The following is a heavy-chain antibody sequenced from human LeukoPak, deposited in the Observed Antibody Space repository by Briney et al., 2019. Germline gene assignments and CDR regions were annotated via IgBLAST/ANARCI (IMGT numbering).Heavy chain of an antibody. Sequence: SETLSLTCTVSGGSISTYYWNWIRQPPGKGLEWIGYIYNTGTTTYTPSLKGESRSNYNASLRSRVTMSLDTSRNQCPLRLNSVTAADTDLYDCARGTLIVERGIDYWGQGALVTVSS. J-gene: IGHJ4*02. CDR1: GGSISTYY. V-gene: IGHV4-59*01. D-gene: IGHD2-21*01. CDR2: IYNTGTTTYTPSLKGESRS. CDR3: ARGTLIVERGIDY.